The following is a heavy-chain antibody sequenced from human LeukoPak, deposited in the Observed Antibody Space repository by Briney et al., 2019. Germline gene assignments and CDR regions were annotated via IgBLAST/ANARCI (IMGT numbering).Heavy chain of an antibody. J-gene: IGHJ6*02. CDR3: ARDYCSSTSCYRYGMDV. D-gene: IGHD2-2*01. CDR2: ISSSSSYI. Sequence: GGSLRLSCAASGFTFRSCAIYWVRQAPGKGLEWVSSISSSSSYIYYADSVKGRFTISRDNAKNSLYLQMNSLRAEDTAVYYCARDYCSSTSCYRYGMDVWGQGTTVTVSS. CDR1: GFTFRSCA. V-gene: IGHV3-21*01.